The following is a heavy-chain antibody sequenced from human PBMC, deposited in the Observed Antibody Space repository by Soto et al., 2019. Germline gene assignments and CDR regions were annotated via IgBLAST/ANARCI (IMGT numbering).Heavy chain of an antibody. CDR3: ARDTTVTNAYYYYFCGMDV. D-gene: IGHD4-4*01. CDR2: IKQDGSEK. CDR1: GFTFSSYW. Sequence: GGSLRLSCAASGFTFSSYWMSWVRQAPGKGLEWVANIKQDGSEKYYVDSVKGRFTIARDNAKNSLYLQMNSLRAEDTAVYYCARDTTVTNAYYYYFCGMDVWGQGTTVTVSS. V-gene: IGHV3-7*03. J-gene: IGHJ6*02.